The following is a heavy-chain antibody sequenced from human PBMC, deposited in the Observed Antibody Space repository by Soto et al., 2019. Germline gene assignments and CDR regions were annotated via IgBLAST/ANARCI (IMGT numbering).Heavy chain of an antibody. CDR3: ARRKYYDILTGYYPDAFDI. D-gene: IGHD3-9*01. V-gene: IGHV4-59*01. Sequence: QVQLQESGPGLVKPSETLSLTCTVSGGSISSYYWSWIRQPPGKGLEWIGYIYYSGSTNYNPSLTSRGTISVDTSKIQFSLKLSSVTAADTAVYYCARRKYYDILTGYYPDAFDIWGQGTMVTVSS. CDR2: IYYSGST. J-gene: IGHJ3*02. CDR1: GGSISSYY.